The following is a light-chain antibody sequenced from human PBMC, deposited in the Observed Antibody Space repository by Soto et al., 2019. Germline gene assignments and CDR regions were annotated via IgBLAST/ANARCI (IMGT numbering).Light chain of an antibody. CDR2: DAS. CDR3: KQYKPWWT. V-gene: IGKV1-5*01. J-gene: IGKJ1*01. Sequence: EIQMTQSPSTLSASVGDTVSVTCRASEDVAKFLAWHQQKPGRAPEILISDASDLKSGVPSRFRGSGSGTDFTLTYSGRQPENSEIYYCKQYKPWWTFGKGTKVETK. CDR1: EDVAKF.